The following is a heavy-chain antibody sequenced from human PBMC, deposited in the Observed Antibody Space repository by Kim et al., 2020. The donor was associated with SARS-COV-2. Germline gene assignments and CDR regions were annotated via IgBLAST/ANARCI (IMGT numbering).Heavy chain of an antibody. CDR3: ARDGYSGYDLSGMDV. J-gene: IGHJ6*02. V-gene: IGHV1-69*04. D-gene: IGHD5-12*01. Sequence: AQKVQGGVTITADKSTSTAYMELSSLRSEDTAVYYCARDGYSGYDLSGMDVWGQGTTVTVSS.